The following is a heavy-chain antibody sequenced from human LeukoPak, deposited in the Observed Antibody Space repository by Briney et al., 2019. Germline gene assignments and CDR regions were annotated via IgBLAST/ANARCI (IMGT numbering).Heavy chain of an antibody. CDR2: IYHTGST. CDR1: GYSISSGYY. Sequence: SETLSLTCTVSGYSISSGYYWGWIRQPPGKGLEWIVNIYHTGSTYYNPSLKSRVTISVDTSKDQFSLKLSSVTAADTAVYYCVRSSSSIFDYWGQGTLVTVSS. J-gene: IGHJ4*02. CDR3: VRSSSSIFDY. D-gene: IGHD6-6*01. V-gene: IGHV4-38-2*02.